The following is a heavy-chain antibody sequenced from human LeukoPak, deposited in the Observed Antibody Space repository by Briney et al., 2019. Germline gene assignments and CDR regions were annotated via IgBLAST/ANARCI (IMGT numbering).Heavy chain of an antibody. CDR3: ARYGDYTPYYFDY. CDR1: GFTFSRYW. CDR2: IKQEGSEK. J-gene: IGHJ4*02. V-gene: IGHV3-7*01. Sequence: SGGSLRLSCAASGFTFSRYWMSWVRQAPGKGLEWVANIKQEGSEKYYVDSVKGRFTISRDNAKNSLYLHMNGLRAEDTAVYYCARYGDYTPYYFDYWGQGTLVTVSS. D-gene: IGHD4-17*01.